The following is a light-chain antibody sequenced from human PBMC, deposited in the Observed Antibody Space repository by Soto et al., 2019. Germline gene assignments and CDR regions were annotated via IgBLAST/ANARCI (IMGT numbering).Light chain of an antibody. CDR2: GAS. CDR1: QSVRSTY. J-gene: IGKJ1*01. CDR3: QQYGSSGT. Sequence: VVMTQSPATLSVSPWEIATLSCRASQSVRSTYLAWYQQKPGQAPRLLIYGASNRATGIPDRFSGSGSGTDFTLTISRLEPEDFAVYYCQQYGSSGTFGQGTKVDIK. V-gene: IGKV3-20*01.